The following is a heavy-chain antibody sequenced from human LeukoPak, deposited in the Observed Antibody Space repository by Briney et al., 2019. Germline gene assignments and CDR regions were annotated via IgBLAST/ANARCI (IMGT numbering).Heavy chain of an antibody. V-gene: IGHV3-23*01. CDR3: AREATSSSGWYIDY. Sequence: PGGSLRLSCAASGFTFSSYAMSWVRQAPGKGLEWVSAISGSGGSTYYADSVKGRFTISRDNSKNTVSLQMNSLRAGDTAVYYCAREATSSSGWYIDYWGQGTLVAVSS. CDR2: ISGSGGST. CDR1: GFTFSSYA. J-gene: IGHJ4*02. D-gene: IGHD6-25*01.